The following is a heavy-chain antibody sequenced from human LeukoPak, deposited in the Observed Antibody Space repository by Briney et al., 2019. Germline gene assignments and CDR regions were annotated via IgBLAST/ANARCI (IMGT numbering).Heavy chain of an antibody. CDR3: ARATGEVEMATIDY. J-gene: IGHJ4*02. D-gene: IGHD5-24*01. CDR1: GGSFSGYY. CDR2: INHSGST. Sequence: SGTLSLTCAVYGGSFSGYYWSWIRQPPGKGLEWIGEINHSGSTNYNPSLKSRVTISVDTSKNQFSLKLSSVTAADTAVYYCARATGEVEMATIDYWGQGTLVTVSS. V-gene: IGHV4-34*01.